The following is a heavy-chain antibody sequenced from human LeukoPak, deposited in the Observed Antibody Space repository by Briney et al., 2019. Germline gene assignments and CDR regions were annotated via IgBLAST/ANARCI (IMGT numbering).Heavy chain of an antibody. V-gene: IGHV3-48*01. CDR3: ARAFPVSYDFWSGLPRYYYYMNV. CDR2: ISSSSSTI. Sequence: GESLRLSCAASGFTFSSYSMNWVRQAPGEGLEWVSYISSSSSTIYYADSVKGRFTISRDNAKNSLYLQKNSLRAEDTAVYHCARAFPVSYDFWSGLPRYYYYMNVWDKGTTVTVSS. CDR1: GFTFSSYS. D-gene: IGHD3-3*01. J-gene: IGHJ6*03.